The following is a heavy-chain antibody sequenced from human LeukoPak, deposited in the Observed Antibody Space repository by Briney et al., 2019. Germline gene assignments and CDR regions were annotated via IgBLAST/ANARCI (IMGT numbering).Heavy chain of an antibody. V-gene: IGHV3-23*01. J-gene: IGHJ4*02. D-gene: IGHD3-16*01. CDR3: AKEWLGGPIRVPYFDY. Sequence: GGSLRLSCAASGFTFSSYAMSWVRQAPGKGLEWVSAISGSGGSTYYADSVKGRFTISRDNSKNTLYLQMNSLRAEDTAVYYCAKEWLGGPIRVPYFDYWGQGTLVTVSS. CDR1: GFTFSSYA. CDR2: ISGSGGST.